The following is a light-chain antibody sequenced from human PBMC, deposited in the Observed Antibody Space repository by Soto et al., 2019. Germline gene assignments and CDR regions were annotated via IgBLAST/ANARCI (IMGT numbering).Light chain of an antibody. CDR2: EVS. CDR3: SSYTSSSTYV. Sequence: QSALTQPASVSGSPGQSITISCTGTSSDVGGYNYVSWYQQHPGKDPKLMIYEVSNRPSGVSNRFSGSKSGNTASLTISWLQAEDEADYYCSSYTSSSTYVFGTGTKLTVL. J-gene: IGLJ1*01. V-gene: IGLV2-14*01. CDR1: SSDVGGYNY.